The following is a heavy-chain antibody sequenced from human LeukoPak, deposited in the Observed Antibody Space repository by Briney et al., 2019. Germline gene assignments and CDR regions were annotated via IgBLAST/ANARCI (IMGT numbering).Heavy chain of an antibody. V-gene: IGHV3-30*02. D-gene: IGHD6-19*01. Sequence: GGSLRLSCAASGFTFSSYGMHRVRQAPGKGLEWVAFIRYDGSNKYYADSVKGRFTISRDNSKNTLYLQMNSLRAEDTAVYYCAKDLSHSSGWYSCYFDYWGQGTLVTVSS. CDR1: GFTFSSYG. J-gene: IGHJ4*02. CDR2: IRYDGSNK. CDR3: AKDLSHSSGWYSCYFDY.